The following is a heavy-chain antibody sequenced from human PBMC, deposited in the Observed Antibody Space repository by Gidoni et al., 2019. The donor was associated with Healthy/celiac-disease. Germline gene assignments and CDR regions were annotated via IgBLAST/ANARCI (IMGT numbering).Heavy chain of an antibody. CDR1: GYTFTSYY. D-gene: IGHD6-19*01. CDR2: INPSGGST. V-gene: IGHV1-46*01. Sequence: QVQLVQSGAEVKKPGASVKVSCKASGYTFTSYYRHWVRQAPGQGLEWMGIINPSGGSTSYAQKFQGRVTMTRDTSTSTVYMELSSLRSEDTAVYYCARDQGSGWSFDYWGQGTLVTVSS. CDR3: ARDQGSGWSFDY. J-gene: IGHJ4*02.